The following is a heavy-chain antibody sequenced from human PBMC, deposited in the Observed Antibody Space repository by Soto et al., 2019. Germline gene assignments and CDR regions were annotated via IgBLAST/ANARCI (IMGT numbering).Heavy chain of an antibody. CDR2: ISGSGDNT. CDR1: GFTFSSYA. D-gene: IGHD2-2*02. V-gene: IGHV3-23*01. J-gene: IGHJ4*02. Sequence: EVQLLESGGGLVQPGGSPRLSCAASGFTFSSYAMNWVRQAPGKGLEWVSTISGSGDNTYYADSVKGRFTISRDNSKNTLYLQMNSLRAEDTALYYCTKVGGTSLPPIPVDYWGQGTQVTVSS. CDR3: TKVGGTSLPPIPVDY.